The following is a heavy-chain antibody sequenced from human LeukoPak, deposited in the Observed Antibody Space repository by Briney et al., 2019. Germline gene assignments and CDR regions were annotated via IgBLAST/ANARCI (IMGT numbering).Heavy chain of an antibody. J-gene: IGHJ4*02. CDR1: GYSISSGYY. CDR3: ATGWILGATLTY. V-gene: IGHV4-38-2*01. D-gene: IGHD1-26*01. Sequence: PSETLSLTCAVSGYSISSGYYWGWIRQPPGKGLEWIGIIFHSGNTYYNPSLKSRVTISVDTSKNQFSLKLSFVTAADTAVYYCATGWILGATLTYWGQGTLVTVSS. CDR2: IFHSGNT.